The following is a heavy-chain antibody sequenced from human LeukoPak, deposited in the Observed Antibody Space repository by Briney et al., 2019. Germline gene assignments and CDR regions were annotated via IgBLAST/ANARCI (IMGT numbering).Heavy chain of an antibody. CDR2: ISGSGGST. CDR1: GFTFSSYA. Sequence: GGSLRLSCAASGFTFSSYAMSWVRQAPGKGLEWVSAISGSGGSTYYADSVKGRFTISRDNSKNTLYLQMNSLRAEDTAVYYCAKASYCSGGSCTFDYWGQGTLVTVSS. D-gene: IGHD2-15*01. V-gene: IGHV3-23*01. CDR3: AKASYCSGGSCTFDY. J-gene: IGHJ4*02.